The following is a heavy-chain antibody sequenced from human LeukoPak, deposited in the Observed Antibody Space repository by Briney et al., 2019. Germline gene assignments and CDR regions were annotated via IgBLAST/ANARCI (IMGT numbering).Heavy chain of an antibody. CDR2: ISSSDNTR. J-gene: IGHJ4*02. CDR3: AREIVSAVAGNFDY. Sequence: PGGSLRLSCAASGFTFSSYEMNWVRQAPGKGLEWVSYISSSDNTRTYADSVKGRFTISRDNAKNSLYLEMNSLRAEDTAVYYCAREIVSAVAGNFDYWGQGTQVTVSS. V-gene: IGHV3-48*03. D-gene: IGHD6-19*01. CDR1: GFTFSSYE.